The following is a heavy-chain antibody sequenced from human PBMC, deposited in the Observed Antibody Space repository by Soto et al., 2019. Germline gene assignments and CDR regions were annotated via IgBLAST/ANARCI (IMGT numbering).Heavy chain of an antibody. CDR2: IVVGSGNT. CDR1: GFTFTSSA. CDR3: AADRYCSGGSCYGDYGMDV. Sequence: SVKVSCKASGFTFTSSAMQWVRQARGQRLEWIGWIVVGSGNTNYAQKFQERVTITRDMSTSTAYMELSSLRSEDTAVYYCAADRYCSGGSCYGDYGMDVWGQGTTVTVSS. J-gene: IGHJ6*02. D-gene: IGHD2-15*01. V-gene: IGHV1-58*02.